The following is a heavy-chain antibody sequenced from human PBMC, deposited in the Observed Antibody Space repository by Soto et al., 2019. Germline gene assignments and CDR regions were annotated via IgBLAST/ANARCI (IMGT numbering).Heavy chain of an antibody. CDR3: ARDLPTNGDGMDV. J-gene: IGHJ6*02. V-gene: IGHV3-74*01. CDR2: INSDGSSA. Sequence: GGTLRLSCAASGFTFSSYWMHWVRQAPGKGLVWVSRINSDGSSATYADSVKGRFTVSRDNAKNTLYLQMNSLRAEDTAVYYCARDLPTNGDGMDVWGQGTTVTVSS. D-gene: IGHD2-8*01. CDR1: GFTFSSYW.